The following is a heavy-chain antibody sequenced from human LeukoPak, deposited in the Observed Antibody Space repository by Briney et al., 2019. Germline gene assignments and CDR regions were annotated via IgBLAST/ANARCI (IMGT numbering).Heavy chain of an antibody. CDR2: IKQDGSEK. Sequence: GGSLRLSCAASGFTFSSYWMSWVRQAPGKGLEWVANIKQDGSEKYYVDSVKGRFTISRDNAKNSLYLQMNSLRAEDTAVYYCARDRGSSGYYYYGMDVWGQGTTVTVSS. D-gene: IGHD6-6*01. J-gene: IGHJ6*02. CDR1: GFTFSSYW. V-gene: IGHV3-7*03. CDR3: ARDRGSSGYYYYGMDV.